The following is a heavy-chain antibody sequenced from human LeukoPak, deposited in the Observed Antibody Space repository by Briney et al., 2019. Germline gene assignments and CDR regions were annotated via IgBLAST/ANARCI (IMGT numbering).Heavy chain of an antibody. CDR3: ARDPNYYGSGSYSYFDY. D-gene: IGHD3-10*01. J-gene: IGHJ4*02. Sequence: ASVKVSCKASGGTFSSYAISWVRQAPGQGLEWMGGIIPIFGTANYAQKFQGRVTTTADESTSTAYMELSSLRSEDTAVYYCARDPNYYGSGSYSYFDYWGQGTLVTVSS. V-gene: IGHV1-69*13. CDR2: IIPIFGTA. CDR1: GGTFSSYA.